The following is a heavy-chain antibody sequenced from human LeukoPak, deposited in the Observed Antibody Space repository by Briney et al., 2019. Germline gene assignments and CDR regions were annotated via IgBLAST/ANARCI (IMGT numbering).Heavy chain of an antibody. D-gene: IGHD3-10*02. Sequence: PSETLSLTCAVYGGSFSGYYWSWIRQPPGKGLEWIGEINHSGSTNYNPSLKSRVTISVDTSKNQFSLKLSSVTAADTAVYYCARSKYGGPDYWGQGTLVTVSS. J-gene: IGHJ4*02. CDR2: INHSGST. CDR1: GGSFSGYY. CDR3: ARSKYGGPDY. V-gene: IGHV4-34*01.